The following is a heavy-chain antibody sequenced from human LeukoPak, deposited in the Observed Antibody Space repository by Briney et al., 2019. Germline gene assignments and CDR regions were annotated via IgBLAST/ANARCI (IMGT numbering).Heavy chain of an antibody. CDR1: GYTFTSYD. J-gene: IGHJ4*02. CDR3: ARRVTTTESFDY. CDR2: MNPNSGNT. V-gene: IGHV1-8*01. D-gene: IGHD4-11*01. Sequence: ASVKVSCKASGYTFTSYDINWVRQATGQGLEWMGWMNPNSGNTGYAQKFQGRVTMTRNTSISTAYMELRSLRSDDTAVYYCARRVTTTESFDYWGQGTLVTVSS.